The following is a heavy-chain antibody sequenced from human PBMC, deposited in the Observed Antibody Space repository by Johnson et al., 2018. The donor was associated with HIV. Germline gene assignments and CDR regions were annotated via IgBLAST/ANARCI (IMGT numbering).Heavy chain of an antibody. Sequence: VQLVESGGGVVQPGRSLRLSCAASGFTFTNYWMSWVRQVPGKGLEWMANINQDGSEKYYVGSLEGRFTISRDNAKNSLSLQMNSLRPDDTAVYYCARDGVVVVPGGWGAFDIWGQGTMVTVSS. CDR2: INQDGSEK. CDR1: GFTFTNYW. V-gene: IGHV3-7*05. D-gene: IGHD2-15*01. CDR3: ARDGVVVVPGGWGAFDI. J-gene: IGHJ3*02.